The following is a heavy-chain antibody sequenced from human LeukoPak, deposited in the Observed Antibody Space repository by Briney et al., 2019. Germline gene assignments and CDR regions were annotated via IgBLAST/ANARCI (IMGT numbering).Heavy chain of an antibody. Sequence: ASVKVSCKISGGIYRITSITWVRHAPGQGLEWMGGIIPMSDTANYAQNFQGRVTITKDESTSTAYMELSSLIPDDTALYYCATYGGNTAEYFQHWGQGTLVTVSS. D-gene: IGHD4-23*01. CDR3: ATYGGNTAEYFQH. V-gene: IGHV1-69*05. J-gene: IGHJ1*01. CDR1: GGIYRITS. CDR2: IIPMSDTA.